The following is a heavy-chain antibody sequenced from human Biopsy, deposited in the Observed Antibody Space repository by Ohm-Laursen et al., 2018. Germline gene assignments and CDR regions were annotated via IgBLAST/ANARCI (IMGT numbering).Heavy chain of an antibody. J-gene: IGHJ4*02. CDR2: INHSGRT. CDR1: GKSFSGYF. V-gene: IGHV4-34*01. CDR3: ARMPHFDY. Sequence: SETLSLTCAVSGKSFSGYFWSWIRQTPGKGLEWIGEINHSGRTNYNPSLKSRVTISVDTSKNQFSLKVRSVTAADTAVYYCARMPHFDYWGQEILVTVSS. D-gene: IGHD2-2*01.